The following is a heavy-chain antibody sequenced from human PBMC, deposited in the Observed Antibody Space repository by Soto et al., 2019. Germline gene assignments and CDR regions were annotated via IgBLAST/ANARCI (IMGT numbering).Heavy chain of an antibody. Sequence: QVQLQESGPGLVKPSQTLSLTCTVSGGSISSGGYYWSWIRQHPGKGLEWIGYIYYSGSTYYNPSLKSRVTMSVDTSKNQFSLKLSSVTAADTAVYYCARDPWAAAGPFPVGVWGQGTTVTVSS. J-gene: IGHJ6*02. CDR1: GGSISSGGYY. V-gene: IGHV4-31*03. CDR3: ARDPWAAAGPFPVGV. D-gene: IGHD6-13*01. CDR2: IYYSGST.